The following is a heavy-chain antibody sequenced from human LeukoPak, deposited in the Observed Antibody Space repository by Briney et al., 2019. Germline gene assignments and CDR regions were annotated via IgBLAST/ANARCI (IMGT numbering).Heavy chain of an antibody. V-gene: IGHV3-9*01. CDR1: GFTFDDYA. J-gene: IGHJ4*02. Sequence: GGSLRLSCAASGFTFDDYAMHWVRQAPGKGLEWVSGISWNSGSIGYADSVKGRFTISRDNAKNSLYLQMNSLRAEDTALYYCAKGGIEEYYFDYWGQGTLDTVSS. CDR3: AKGGIEEYYFDY. D-gene: IGHD3-10*01. CDR2: ISWNSGSI.